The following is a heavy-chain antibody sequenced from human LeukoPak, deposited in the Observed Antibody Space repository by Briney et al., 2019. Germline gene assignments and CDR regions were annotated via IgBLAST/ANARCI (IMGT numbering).Heavy chain of an antibody. D-gene: IGHD3-9*01. Sequence: GGSLRLSRAASGFTFDDYGMSWVRQAPGKGLEWVSGINWNGGSTGYADSVKGRFTISRDNANNSLYLQMSSLRAEDTAVYYCVRAHPYYDLLTHDDYYYMDVWGTGTTVTVSS. CDR1: GFTFDDYG. CDR3: VRAHPYYDLLTHDDYYYMDV. J-gene: IGHJ6*03. V-gene: IGHV3-20*04. CDR2: INWNGGST.